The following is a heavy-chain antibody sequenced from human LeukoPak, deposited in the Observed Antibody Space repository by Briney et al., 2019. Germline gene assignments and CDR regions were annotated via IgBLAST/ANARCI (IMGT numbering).Heavy chain of an antibody. Sequence: NPSETLSLTCTVSGGSISSYYWSWIRQPPGKGLEWIGYIYYSGSTNYNPSLKSRVTISVDTSKNQFSLKLSSVTAADTAVYYCARALGYCSSTSCYYYYGTDVWGQGTTVTVPS. CDR1: GGSISSYY. CDR3: ARALGYCSSTSCYYYYGTDV. CDR2: IYYSGST. J-gene: IGHJ6*02. V-gene: IGHV4-59*01. D-gene: IGHD2-2*01.